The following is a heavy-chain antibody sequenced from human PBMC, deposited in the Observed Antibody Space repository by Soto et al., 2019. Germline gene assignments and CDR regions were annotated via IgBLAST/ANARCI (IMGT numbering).Heavy chain of an antibody. CDR3: ARLIHCLTTACYFDY. CDR1: GDSISNSRFY. CDR2: IYHTGKA. J-gene: IGHJ4*02. Sequence: SETLSLTCSVSGDSISNSRFYWAWIRQPPGKGLEWIGSIYHTGKAYYNPSLKSRVTISVDTSKNQFSLKLSSVTAADTTVYYCARLIHCLTTACYFDYWGQGTLVTVSS. D-gene: IGHD3-22*01. V-gene: IGHV4-39*01.